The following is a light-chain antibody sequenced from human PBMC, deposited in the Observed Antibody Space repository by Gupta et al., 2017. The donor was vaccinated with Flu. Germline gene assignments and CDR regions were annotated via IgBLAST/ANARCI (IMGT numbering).Light chain of an antibody. CDR1: QVMNNV. CDR2: GAS. J-gene: IGKJ1*01. CDR3: RQRYSTPSP. Sequence: LSAPEGNRSTLRCPVQQVMNNVLGWYQQKPGQPPKLLIYGASSGKRGVPNRFSGSGDGTDFTLTNSRRQPEDVAIYYCRQRYSTPSPFGQGTPVDIK. V-gene: IGKV1-39*01.